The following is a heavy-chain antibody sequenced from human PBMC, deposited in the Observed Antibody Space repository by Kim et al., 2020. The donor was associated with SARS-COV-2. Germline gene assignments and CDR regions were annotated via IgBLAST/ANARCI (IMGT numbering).Heavy chain of an antibody. Sequence: SETLSLTCTVSGDSINNYYWTWIRQPAEKGLEWIGRIDYTGSTNYNPSLRSRVTMSVDTSKNQFSLKLNSVTAADTAVYFCASSKSRNFYYWGQGTLVTVTS. V-gene: IGHV4-4*07. CDR2: IDYTGST. CDR3: ASSKSRNFYY. J-gene: IGHJ4*02. D-gene: IGHD2-2*01. CDR1: GDSINNYY.